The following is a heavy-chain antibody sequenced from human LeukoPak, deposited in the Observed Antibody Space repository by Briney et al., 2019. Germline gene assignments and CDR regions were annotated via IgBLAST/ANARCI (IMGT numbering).Heavy chain of an antibody. CDR3: ARHILGGPDFDM. Sequence: PGGSLRLSCKGSGFSFSTYWISWVRQMPGKGLEWMGTMDPSDSYTNYSPSFQGHVTISADKSISTAYLQWSSLKASDIAMYYCARHILGGPDFDMWGQGTMVTVSS. CDR2: MDPSDSYT. D-gene: IGHD1-14*01. CDR1: GFSFSTYW. J-gene: IGHJ3*02. V-gene: IGHV5-10-1*01.